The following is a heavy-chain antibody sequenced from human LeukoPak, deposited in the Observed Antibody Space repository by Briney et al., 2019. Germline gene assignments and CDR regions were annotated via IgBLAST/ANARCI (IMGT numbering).Heavy chain of an antibody. CDR3: ARELSIAAATYYFDY. V-gene: IGHV7-4-1*02. Sequence: ASVKVSCKASGYTFTSYAMNWVRQAPGQGLEWMGWINTNTGNPTYAQGFTGRFVFSLDTSVSTAYLQISSLKAEDTAVYYCARELSIAAATYYFDYWGQGTLVTVSS. J-gene: IGHJ4*02. CDR2: INTNTGNP. CDR1: GYTFTSYA. D-gene: IGHD6-13*01.